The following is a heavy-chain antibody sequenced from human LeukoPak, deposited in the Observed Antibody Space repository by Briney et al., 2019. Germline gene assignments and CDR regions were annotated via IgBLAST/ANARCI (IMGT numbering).Heavy chain of an antibody. CDR3: ARRLTQYDCFDP. J-gene: IGHJ5*02. D-gene: IGHD2-2*01. CDR2: TYYRSTWYN. V-gene: IGHV6-1*01. Sequence: SQTLSLTCAISGDSVSSNSVTWNWIRQSPSRGLEWLGRTYYRSTWYNDYXVSVRGRITVNPDTSKNQFSLHLNSVTPEDTAVYYCARRLTQYDCFDPWGQGILVTVSS. CDR1: GDSVSSNSVT.